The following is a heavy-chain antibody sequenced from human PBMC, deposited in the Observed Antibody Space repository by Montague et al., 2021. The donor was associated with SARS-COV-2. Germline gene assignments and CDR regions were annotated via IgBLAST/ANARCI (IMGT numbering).Heavy chain of an antibody. CDR1: VGSFSSFQ. V-gene: IGHV4-59*12. J-gene: IGHJ4*02. Sequence: SETLSLTCTVSVGSFSSFQWSWIRQPPGKGLEWIGEINHSGSTNYNVPLKSRLTMSLDTSKNQVSLKLSSVTAADTAVYYCATSMSRGYYVGLDYWGQGTLVTVTS. D-gene: IGHD3-10*01. CDR2: INHSGST. CDR3: ATSMSRGYYVGLDY.